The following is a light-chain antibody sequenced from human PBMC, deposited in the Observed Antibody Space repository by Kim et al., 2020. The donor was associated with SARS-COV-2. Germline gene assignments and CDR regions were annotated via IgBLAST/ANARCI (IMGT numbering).Light chain of an antibody. J-gene: IGLJ1*01. CDR3: NSRDSSGNHYV. CDR1: SLSSYY. V-gene: IGLV3-19*01. Sequence: ALGQTVRITCQGDSLSSYYASWYQQTPGQAPVLVIYGKNNRPSGIPDRFSGSSSGNTASLTITGAQAEDEADYYCNSRDSSGNHYVFGTGTKVTVL. CDR2: GKN.